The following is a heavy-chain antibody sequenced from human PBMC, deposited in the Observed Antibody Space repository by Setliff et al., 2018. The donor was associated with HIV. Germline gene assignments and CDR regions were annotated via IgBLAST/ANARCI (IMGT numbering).Heavy chain of an antibody. J-gene: IGHJ4*02. Sequence: PSETLSLTCTVSGASISSYYWSWIRQPPGKGLEWIGYIYSSGSTNYNPSLKSRVTISVDTSKNQFSLKLSSVTAADTAVYYWARTPGTIWGYDYWCQGTLVTVSS. CDR2: IYSSGST. CDR3: ARTPGTIWGYDY. V-gene: IGHV4-59*01. CDR1: GASISSYY. D-gene: IGHD3-9*01.